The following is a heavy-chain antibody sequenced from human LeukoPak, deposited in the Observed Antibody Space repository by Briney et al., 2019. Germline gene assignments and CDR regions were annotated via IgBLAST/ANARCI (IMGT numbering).Heavy chain of an antibody. Sequence: SGRSLRLSCAASGFTFSSYAMHWVRQAPGKGLEWVAIISYDGSNKYYADSVKGRFTISRDNSKNTLYLQMNSLRAEDAAVYYCARDNYYYYMDVWGKGTTVTVSS. J-gene: IGHJ6*03. V-gene: IGHV3-30*04. CDR2: ISYDGSNK. CDR3: ARDNYYYYMDV. CDR1: GFTFSSYA.